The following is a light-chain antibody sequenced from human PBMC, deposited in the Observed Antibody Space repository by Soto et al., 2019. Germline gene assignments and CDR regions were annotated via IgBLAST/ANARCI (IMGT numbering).Light chain of an antibody. V-gene: IGKV1-5*03. CDR2: KAS. J-gene: IGKJ2*01. CDR1: QSISSW. Sequence: DIQMTQSPSTLSASVGDRVTITCRASQSISSWLAWYQQKPGKAPKLLIYKASSLESGVPSRFSGSGSGTEFSLTISRLQPDDGATYYCQQYISYPRTFGQGTELEIK. CDR3: QQYISYPRT.